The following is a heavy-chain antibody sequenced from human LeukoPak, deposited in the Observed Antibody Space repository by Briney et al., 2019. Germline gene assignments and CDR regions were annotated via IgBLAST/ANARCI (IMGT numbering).Heavy chain of an antibody. CDR1: GFTFSSYA. CDR3: AGNWGRYYFDY. J-gene: IGHJ4*02. V-gene: IGHV3-30-3*01. D-gene: IGHD3-16*01. CDR2: ISYDGSNK. Sequence: GGSLRLSCAASGFTFSSYAMHWVRQAPGKGLEWVAVISYDGSNKYYADSVKGRFTISRDNSKNTLYLQMNSLRAEDTAVYYCAGNWGRYYFDYWGQGTLVTVSS.